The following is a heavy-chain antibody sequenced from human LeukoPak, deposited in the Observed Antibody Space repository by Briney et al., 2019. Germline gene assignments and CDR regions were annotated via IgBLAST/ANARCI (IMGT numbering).Heavy chain of an antibody. V-gene: IGHV3-23*01. CDR2: IGGSGGST. Sequence: GSLRLSCAASGFTFSSYAMSWVRQARGKVLEWASTIGGSGGSTYYADFVKGRFTISRDNSKNTLYLQMNNLRAEDTAVYYCAKVGDSSGYPQYYFDYWGQGSLVTV. D-gene: IGHD3-22*01. CDR1: GFTFSSYA. J-gene: IGHJ4*02. CDR3: AKVGDSSGYPQYYFDY.